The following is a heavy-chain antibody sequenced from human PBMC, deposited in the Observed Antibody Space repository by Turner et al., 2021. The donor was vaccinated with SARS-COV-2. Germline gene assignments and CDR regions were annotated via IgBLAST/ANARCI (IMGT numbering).Heavy chain of an antibody. Sequence: QVQLVESGGGVVQPGRSLRLSCAASGFTFSSYGMHWVRQAPGKGLEWVAVIWYDGSNKYYAASVKGRFTISRDNSKNTLYLQMNSLRAEDTAVYYCARDLEGAMVTYYYGMDVWGQGTTVTVSS. CDR3: ARDLEGAMVTYYYGMDV. CDR1: GFTFSSYG. V-gene: IGHV3-33*01. CDR2: IWYDGSNK. J-gene: IGHJ6*02. D-gene: IGHD5-18*01.